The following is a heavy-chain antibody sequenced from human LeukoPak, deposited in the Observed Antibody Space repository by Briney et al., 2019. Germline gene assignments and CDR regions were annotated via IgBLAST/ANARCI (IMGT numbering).Heavy chain of an antibody. CDR3: ARVPGGYKTYYFDY. CDR1: GGSISSYY. Sequence: PSETLSLTCTVSGGSISSYYRSWIRQPPGKGLEWIGYIYYSGSTNYNPSLKSRVTISVDTSKNQFSLKLSSVTAADTAVYYCARVPGGYKTYYFDYWGQGTLVTVSS. J-gene: IGHJ4*02. D-gene: IGHD5-24*01. V-gene: IGHV4-59*01. CDR2: IYYSGST.